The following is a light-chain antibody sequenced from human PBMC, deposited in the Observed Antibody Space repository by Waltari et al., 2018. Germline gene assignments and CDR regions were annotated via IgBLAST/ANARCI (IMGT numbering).Light chain of an antibody. CDR1: SSNIGADFH. J-gene: IGLJ1*01. CDR3: QSYDSSLGVLCV. Sequence: QSVLTQPPSLSGAPGQRVTISCTGSSSNIGADFHVHWYQLLPGTAPKPLIYNTSNRPSGVPDRFSGSKSGTSASLAITGLQAEDEADYYCQSYDSSLGVLCVFGTGTKVTVL. CDR2: NTS. V-gene: IGLV1-40*01.